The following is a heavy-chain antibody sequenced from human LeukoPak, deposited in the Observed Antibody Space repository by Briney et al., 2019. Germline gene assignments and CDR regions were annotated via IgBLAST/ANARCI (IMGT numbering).Heavy chain of an antibody. V-gene: IGHV3-66*01. Sequence: GGSLRLSCAASGFTVSSNYMSWVRQAPGKGLEWVSVIYSGGSTYYADSVKGRFTTSRDNSKNTVYLQMNSLRAEDTAVYYCARGGEIPSAFDYWGQGTLVTVSS. CDR1: GFTVSSNY. CDR3: ARGGEIPSAFDY. D-gene: IGHD1-26*01. CDR2: IYSGGST. J-gene: IGHJ4*02.